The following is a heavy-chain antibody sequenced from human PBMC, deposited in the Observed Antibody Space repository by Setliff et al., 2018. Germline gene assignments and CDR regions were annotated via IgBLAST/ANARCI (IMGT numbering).Heavy chain of an antibody. J-gene: IGHJ4*02. D-gene: IGHD3-3*01. CDR3: RFWSGYYKNDY. CDR1: GVSFSDYY. V-gene: IGHV4-34*01. CDR2: INHSGTT. Sequence: SETLSLTCTVYGVSFSDYYWGWVRQSPGKGLDWIGEINHSGTTNYDPSLEGRISISVDTSKRQSSLKLTSVTAADMAVYYCRFWSGYYKNDYWGQGTVVTVSS.